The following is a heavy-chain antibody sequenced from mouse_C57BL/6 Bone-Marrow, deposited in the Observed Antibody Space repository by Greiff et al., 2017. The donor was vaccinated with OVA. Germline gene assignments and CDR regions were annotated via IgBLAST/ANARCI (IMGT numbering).Heavy chain of an antibody. Sequence: DVMLVESGGGLVQPGGSLSLSCAASGFTFTDYYMSWVRQPPGKALEWLGFIRNKANGYTTEYSASVKGRFTISRDNSQSILYLQMNALRAEDSATYYCARWGLLRGFAYWGQGTLVTVSA. D-gene: IGHD1-1*01. V-gene: IGHV7-3*01. CDR1: GFTFTDYY. CDR3: ARWGLLRGFAY. J-gene: IGHJ3*01. CDR2: IRNKANGYTT.